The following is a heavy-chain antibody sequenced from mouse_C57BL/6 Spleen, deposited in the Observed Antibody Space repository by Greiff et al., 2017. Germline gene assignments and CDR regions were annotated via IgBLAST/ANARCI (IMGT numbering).Heavy chain of an antibody. V-gene: IGHV1-53*01. CDR1: GYTFTSYW. Sequence: QVQLQQPGAELVKPGASVKVSCKASGYTFTSYWLHWVKQRPGQGLEWIGNINPSNGGTNYNEKFKSKDTLTVDKSSRTAYMQLSSLTSEDSAVYYCARLGQYDYDDYWGQGTTLTVSS. J-gene: IGHJ2*01. CDR2: INPSNGGT. CDR3: ARLGQYDYDDY. D-gene: IGHD2-4*01.